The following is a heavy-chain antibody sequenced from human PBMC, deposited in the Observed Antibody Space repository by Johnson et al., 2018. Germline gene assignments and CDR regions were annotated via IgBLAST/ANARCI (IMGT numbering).Heavy chain of an antibody. Sequence: QVQLVESGGGVVQPGRSLRLSCAASGFTFSSYFMHWVRQAPGKGLEWVAVVSFDGSDEYYADSVKGRFTISRDNSKNTLDLQMISLRDEVPAVYYCARDPESGSDYSYRDVWGKGTTVTVSS. CDR3: ARDPESGSDYSYRDV. D-gene: IGHD1-14*01. J-gene: IGHJ6*03. V-gene: IGHV3-30-3*01. CDR2: VSFDGSDE. CDR1: GFTFSSYF.